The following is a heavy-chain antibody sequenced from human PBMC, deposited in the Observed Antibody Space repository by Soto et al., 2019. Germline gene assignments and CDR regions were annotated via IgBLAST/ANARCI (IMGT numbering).Heavy chain of an antibody. Sequence: VQMVESGGGVVQPGGSLRLSCAGSGFAFSRFGMHWVRQAPGKGLEWVACITFNGSKEYYQDSVKGRLAISRNNSMNTLYLQMSSLGPEDTGVYYCATVPGVFAGAMRDWGRGTLVTVSS. J-gene: IGHJ4*02. V-gene: IGHV3-30*03. CDR1: GFAFSRFG. CDR3: ATVPGVFAGAMRD. D-gene: IGHD3-16*01. CDR2: ITFNGSKE.